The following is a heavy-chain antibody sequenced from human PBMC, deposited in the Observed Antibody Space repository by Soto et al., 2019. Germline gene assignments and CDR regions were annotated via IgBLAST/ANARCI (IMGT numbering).Heavy chain of an antibody. CDR1: GFTFSSYG. D-gene: IGHD4-17*01. Sequence: GGSLRLSCAASGFTFSSYGMHWVRQAPGKGLEWVAVIWYDGSNKYYADSVKGRFTISRDNSKNTLYLQMNSLRAEDTAVYYCARDLGAYGDYHHYWGQGTLVTVSS. J-gene: IGHJ4*02. CDR3: ARDLGAYGDYHHY. CDR2: IWYDGSNK. V-gene: IGHV3-33*01.